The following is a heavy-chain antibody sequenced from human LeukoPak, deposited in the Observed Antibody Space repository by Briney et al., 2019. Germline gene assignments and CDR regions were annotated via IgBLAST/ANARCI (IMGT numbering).Heavy chain of an antibody. CDR3: ARGMTGIAARNAFDI. CDR2: IYHSGST. J-gene: IGHJ3*02. Sequence: SETLSLTCTVSGGSISSSNWWSWVRQPPGKGLEWIGEIYHSGSTNYNPSLKSRVTISVDKSKNQFSLKLSSVTAADTAVYYCARGMTGIAARNAFDIWGQGTMVTVSS. V-gene: IGHV4-4*02. D-gene: IGHD6-25*01. CDR1: GGSISSSNW.